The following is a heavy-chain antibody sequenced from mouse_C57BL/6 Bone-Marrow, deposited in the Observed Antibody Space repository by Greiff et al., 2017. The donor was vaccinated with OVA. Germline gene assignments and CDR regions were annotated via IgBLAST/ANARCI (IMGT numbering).Heavy chain of an antibody. CDR3: ARLRGYFDY. CDR2: IHPNSGST. Sequence: QVQLQQPGAELVKPGASVKLSCKASGYTFTSYWMHWVKQRPGQGLEWIGMIHPNSGSTNYNEKFKSKATLTVDKSSSTAYMQLSSLTAEDAAVDYCARLRGYFDYWGQGTTLTVSS. J-gene: IGHJ2*01. CDR1: GYTFTSYW. V-gene: IGHV1-64*01.